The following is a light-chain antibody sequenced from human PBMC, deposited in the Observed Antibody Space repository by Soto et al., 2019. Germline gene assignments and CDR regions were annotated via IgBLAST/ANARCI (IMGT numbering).Light chain of an antibody. V-gene: IGKV1-5*01. CDR3: HQYNFWPS. CDR1: HNIDRW. J-gene: IGKJ1*01. CDR2: DAS. Sequence: DLQMTQSPSTLSSSLGDSLSITCRSRHNIDRWLAWYQQKPGQAPKVLIYDASSLESGVQSRFSGSGSGTEFTLSIRSLQSEDFAVYYCHQYNFWPSCGQGTKVDI.